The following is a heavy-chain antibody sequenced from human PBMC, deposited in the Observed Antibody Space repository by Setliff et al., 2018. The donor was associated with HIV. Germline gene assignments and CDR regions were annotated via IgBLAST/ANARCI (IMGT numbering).Heavy chain of an antibody. Sequence: ASVKVSCKASGYTFTSYGISWVRQAPGQGLEWMGWISAHNGKTNNAQKLQGRVTMTTDTSTSTAYMELRSPRSDDTAVYYCARIRSWYDSSGYSDYWGQGTLVTVSS. CDR1: GYTFTSYG. CDR3: ARIRSWYDSSGYSDY. CDR2: ISAHNGKT. J-gene: IGHJ4*02. V-gene: IGHV1-18*01. D-gene: IGHD3-22*01.